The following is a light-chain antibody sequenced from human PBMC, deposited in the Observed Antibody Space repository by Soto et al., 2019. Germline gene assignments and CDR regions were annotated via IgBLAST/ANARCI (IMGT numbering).Light chain of an antibody. V-gene: IGKV3-20*01. J-gene: IGKJ4*01. Sequence: EIVLTQSPGSVSLSPGERVTLSCRASQTVSRSHLAWYQQKPGQAPRLLIYATSSRATGIPDRFSGSGSGTDFTLTISRLEPEDFAVYFCQQYVSSPLTFGEGTKVEIK. CDR1: QTVSRSH. CDR3: QQYVSSPLT. CDR2: ATS.